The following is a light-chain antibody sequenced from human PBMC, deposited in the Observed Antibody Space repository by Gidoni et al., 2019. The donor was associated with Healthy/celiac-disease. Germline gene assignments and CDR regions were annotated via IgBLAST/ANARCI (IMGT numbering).Light chain of an antibody. CDR1: QSVLYSSNNKNY. CDR2: WAS. Sequence: DTVITQSPDPLAVSLGERATINCKSSQSVLYSSNNKNYLAWYQQKPGQPPKLLIYWASTRESGVPDRFSGSGSGKDFTLTISSLQAEDVAVYYCQQYYSTPPYTFGQGTKLEIK. V-gene: IGKV4-1*01. J-gene: IGKJ2*01. CDR3: QQYYSTPPYT.